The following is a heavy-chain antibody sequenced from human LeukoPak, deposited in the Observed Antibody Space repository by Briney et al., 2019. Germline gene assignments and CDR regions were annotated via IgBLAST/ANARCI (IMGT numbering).Heavy chain of an antibody. CDR2: IYTSGST. V-gene: IGHV4-4*07. CDR1: GGSISSYY. D-gene: IGHD2-15*01. J-gene: IGHJ5*02. Sequence: SETLSLTCTVSGGSISSYYWSWIRQPAGKGLEWIGRIYTSGSTNYNPSPKSRVTMSVDTSKNQFSLKLSSVTAADTAVYYCARGMCSGGSCYLRHNWFDPWGQGTLVTVSS. CDR3: ARGMCSGGSCYLRHNWFDP.